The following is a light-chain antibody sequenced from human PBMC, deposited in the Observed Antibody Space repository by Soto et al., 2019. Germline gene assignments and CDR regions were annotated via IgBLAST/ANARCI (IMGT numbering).Light chain of an antibody. J-gene: IGLJ1*01. CDR3: SSFAGSNNFPYV. CDR1: NSDVGGYTS. CDR2: EVS. Sequence: QSVLTQPASVSGSPGQSITISCTGTNSDVGGYTSVSWYQQHPGKAPKLMIYEVSNRPSGVSNRFSGSKSGNTASLTISGLQAEDEADYYCSSFAGSNNFPYVFGTGTKLTVL. V-gene: IGLV2-14*01.